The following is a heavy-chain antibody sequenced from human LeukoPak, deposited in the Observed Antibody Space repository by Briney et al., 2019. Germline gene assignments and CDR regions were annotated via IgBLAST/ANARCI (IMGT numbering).Heavy chain of an antibody. D-gene: IGHD7-27*01. CDR2: IWYGGSNK. Sequence: GGSLRLSCAASGFTFSSYGMHWVRQAPGKGLEWVAVIWYGGSNKYYADSVKGRFTISRDNSKNTLYLQMNSLRAEDTAVYYCARAGEHAGFDYWGQGTLVTVSS. CDR3: ARAGEHAGFDY. CDR1: GFTFSSYG. J-gene: IGHJ4*02. V-gene: IGHV3-33*01.